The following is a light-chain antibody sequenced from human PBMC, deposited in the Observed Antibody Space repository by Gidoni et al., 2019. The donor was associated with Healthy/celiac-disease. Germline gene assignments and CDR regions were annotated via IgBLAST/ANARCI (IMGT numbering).Light chain of an antibody. CDR3: QQRSNWPIT. J-gene: IGKJ5*01. V-gene: IGKV3-11*01. CDR1: QTVSSY. Sequence: EIVLTHSPATLSSSTGERATLSCRASQTVSSYLAWYQQKPGQPPRLLIYDASTRPTGIPARFSGSGSGTDFTLTISSLEPEDLAVYYCQQRSNWPITFXXXTRLEIK. CDR2: DAS.